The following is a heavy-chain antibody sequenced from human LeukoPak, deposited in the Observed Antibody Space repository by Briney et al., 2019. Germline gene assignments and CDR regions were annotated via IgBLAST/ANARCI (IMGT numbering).Heavy chain of an antibody. D-gene: IGHD2/OR15-2a*01. Sequence: PGESLRLSCAASGLSFSSYWMTWVRQAPGKGLEWVANIKEDGSAKSYVDSVKGRFTISRDNAKNSLYLQMNSLRVEDTAVYYCARSTHYYDYFMDVWGKGTTVTVSS. CDR1: GLSFSSYW. J-gene: IGHJ6*03. CDR3: ARSTHYYDYFMDV. V-gene: IGHV3-7*01. CDR2: IKEDGSAK.